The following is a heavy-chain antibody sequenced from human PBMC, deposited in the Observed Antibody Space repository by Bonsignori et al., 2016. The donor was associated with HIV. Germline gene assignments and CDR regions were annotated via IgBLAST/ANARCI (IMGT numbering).Heavy chain of an antibody. CDR2: IGFDEYKR. V-gene: IGHV3-30*02. CDR3: VKTYRATLDY. Sequence: WIRQPPGKGLEWVALIGFDEYKRFYTDSVKGRFTISRDNSKKAVYLQMNSLRIEDTAVYYCVKTYRATLDYWGRGTLVTVSS. J-gene: IGHJ4*02. D-gene: IGHD3-16*01.